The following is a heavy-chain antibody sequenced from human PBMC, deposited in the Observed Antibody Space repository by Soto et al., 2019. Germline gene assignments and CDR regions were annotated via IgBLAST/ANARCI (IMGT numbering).Heavy chain of an antibody. D-gene: IGHD6-13*01. CDR3: ARGDSSSSSWLGGVDY. J-gene: IGHJ4*02. Sequence: GGSLRLSCAASGFTFSNYWMHWVRQAPGKGLVWVSRINSDGSSTSYADSVKGRFTISRDNAKNTLYLQMNSLRAEDTAVYYCARGDSSSSSWLGGVDYWGQGTLVTVSS. V-gene: IGHV3-74*01. CDR1: GFTFSNYW. CDR2: INSDGSST.